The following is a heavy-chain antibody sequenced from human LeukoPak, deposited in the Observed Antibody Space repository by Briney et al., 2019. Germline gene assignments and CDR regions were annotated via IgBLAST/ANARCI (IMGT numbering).Heavy chain of an antibody. V-gene: IGHV4-34*01. CDR1: GGSFSGYY. D-gene: IGHD6-19*01. CDR3: ARRSSGWFDY. Sequence: SETLSLTCAVYGGSFSGYYWSWIRQPPGKGLEWIGEINHSGSTNYNPSLKSRVTISVDPSKNQFSLKLSSVTAADTAVYYCARRSSGWFDYWGQGTLVTVSS. J-gene: IGHJ4*02. CDR2: INHSGST.